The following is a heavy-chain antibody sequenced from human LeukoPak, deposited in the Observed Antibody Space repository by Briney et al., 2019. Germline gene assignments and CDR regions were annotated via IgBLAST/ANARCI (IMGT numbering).Heavy chain of an antibody. CDR2: IYTSGTT. Sequence: SETLSLTCTVSGGSISSFYWSWIRQPPGKGLELDGNIYTSGTTNYNPSLKSRVTISIDTSKKQFSLHLSSVTAADTAVYYCARPGGEYSNSYFDHWGQGTLVTVSS. D-gene: IGHD6-6*01. CDR3: ARPGGEYSNSYFDH. CDR1: GGSISSFY. V-gene: IGHV4-4*09. J-gene: IGHJ4*02.